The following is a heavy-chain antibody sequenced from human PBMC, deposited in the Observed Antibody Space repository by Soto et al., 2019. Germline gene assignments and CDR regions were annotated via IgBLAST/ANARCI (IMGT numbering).Heavy chain of an antibody. J-gene: IGHJ4*02. V-gene: IGHV1-69*01. D-gene: IGHD6-13*01. CDR1: EGTFNSYA. Sequence: QAQVVQSGAEVRKPGSSVKLSCKASEGTFNSYAIAWVRQAPGQGLEWMGGIIPYYNTLNYAQKFQDRVTITADASTKTVYMELSSLRSDDTAVYFCASGASRWYPYFFDSWAQGTLVTVSS. CDR2: IIPYYNTL. CDR3: ASGASRWYPYFFDS.